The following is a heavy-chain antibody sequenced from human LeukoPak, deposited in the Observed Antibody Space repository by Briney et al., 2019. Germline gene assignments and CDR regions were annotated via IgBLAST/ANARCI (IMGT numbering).Heavy chain of an antibody. D-gene: IGHD1-1*01. CDR2: IYSGGST. J-gene: IGHJ6*04. CDR3: ARDGDNWNDVEGMDV. CDR1: GFTVSSNY. V-gene: IGHV3-53*01. Sequence: GGSLRLSCAASGFTVSSNYMSWVRQAPGKGLEWVSVIYSGGSTYYADSVKGRFTISRDNSKNTLYLQMNSLRAEDTAVYYCARDGDNWNDVEGMDVWGKGTTVTVSS.